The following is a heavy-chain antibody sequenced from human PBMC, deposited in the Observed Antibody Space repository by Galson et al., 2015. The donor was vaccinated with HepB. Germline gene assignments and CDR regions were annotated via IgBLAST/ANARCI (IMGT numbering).Heavy chain of an antibody. Sequence: QSGAEVKKPGESLKISCKGSGYSFTSYWIGWVRQMPGKGLEWMGIIYPGDSDTRYSPSFQGQVTISADKSISTAYLQWSSLKASDTAMYYCASLHPSGIAAAGTNGGDYYYGMDVWGQGTTVTVSS. CDR2: IYPGDSDT. V-gene: IGHV5-51*01. D-gene: IGHD6-13*01. CDR3: ASLHPSGIAAAGTNGGDYYYGMDV. CDR1: GYSFTSYW. J-gene: IGHJ6*02.